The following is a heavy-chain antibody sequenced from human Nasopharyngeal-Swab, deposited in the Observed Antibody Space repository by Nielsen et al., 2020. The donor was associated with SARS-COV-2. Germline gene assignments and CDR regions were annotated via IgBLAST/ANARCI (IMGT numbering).Heavy chain of an antibody. CDR2: IYYSGST. Sequence: GSLRLSCTVSGGSISSYYWSWIRQPPGKGLEWIGYIYYSGSTNYNPSLRSRVTISVDTSKNKFSLKLSSVTAADTAVYYCATSTISNLYYYYGMDVWGQGTTVTVSS. D-gene: IGHD3-9*01. V-gene: IGHV4-59*01. CDR3: ATSTISNLYYYYGMDV. CDR1: GGSISSYY. J-gene: IGHJ6*02.